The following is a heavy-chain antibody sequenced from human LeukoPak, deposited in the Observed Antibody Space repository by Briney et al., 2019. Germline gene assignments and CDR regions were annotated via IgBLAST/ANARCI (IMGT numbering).Heavy chain of an antibody. CDR3: ARAVGGLLDY. CDR1: GFTLSNYW. Sequence: GGSQRLSCAVSGFTLSNYWIHWVRQAPGKGLVWVSLVSSDGATTTYADSVKGRFTISRDNVKSTLYLQMSSLRAEDTAVYYCARAVGGLLDYWGQGTLVTVSS. V-gene: IGHV3-74*01. CDR2: VSSDGATT. J-gene: IGHJ4*02. D-gene: IGHD2-15*01.